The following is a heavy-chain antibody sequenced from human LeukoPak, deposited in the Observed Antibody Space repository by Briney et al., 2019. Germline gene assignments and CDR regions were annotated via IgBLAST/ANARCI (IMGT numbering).Heavy chain of an antibody. CDR2: INPRTGST. D-gene: IGHD5-18*01. J-gene: IGHJ5*02. CDR1: GYFFISYY. Sequence: ASVKVSCKASGYFFISYYVHWVRQAPGQGLEWVGIINPRTGSTTYAQKVQGRVTVTRDTSTSTVYMEQSSLRTEDTALYYCARDFLGYSYGYSTKFDPWGQGTLVTVSS. CDR3: ARDFLGYSYGYSTKFDP. V-gene: IGHV1-46*01.